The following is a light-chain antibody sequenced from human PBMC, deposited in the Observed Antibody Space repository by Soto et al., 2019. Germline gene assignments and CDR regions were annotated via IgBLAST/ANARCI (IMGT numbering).Light chain of an antibody. V-gene: IGKV3-20*01. CDR1: QSVSSSY. J-gene: IGKJ4*01. Sequence: VLTQSPGTLSLSPGERATLSCRASQSVSSSYLAWYQQKPGQAPRLLIYGASSRATGIPDRFSGSGSGTDFTLTISRLEPEDFAVYYCQQYGSSPTFGGGTKVDIK. CDR2: GAS. CDR3: QQYGSSPT.